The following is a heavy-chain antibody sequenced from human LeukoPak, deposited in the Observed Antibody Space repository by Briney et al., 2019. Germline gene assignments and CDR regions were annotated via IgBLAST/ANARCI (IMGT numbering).Heavy chain of an antibody. V-gene: IGHV4-39*07. CDR1: GGSINSSSYY. CDR2: IYYSGST. J-gene: IGHJ3*02. D-gene: IGHD5-12*01. Sequence: SETLSLTCTVSGGSINSSSYYWGWIRQPPGKGLEWIGSIYYSGSTYYNPSLKSRVTIAVETSRNQFSLKLSSVTAADKAVYYCARSCRILDIVATIRARLGGNGFDIWGQGTMVTVSS. CDR3: ARSCRILDIVATIRARLGGNGFDI.